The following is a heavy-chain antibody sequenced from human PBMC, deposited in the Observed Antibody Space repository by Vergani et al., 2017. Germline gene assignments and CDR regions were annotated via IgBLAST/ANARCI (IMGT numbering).Heavy chain of an antibody. CDR3: ARYHRDYNNVPGTFYI. D-gene: IGHD4-11*01. CDR2: ISNSGNTI. J-gene: IGHJ3*02. V-gene: IGHV3-11*01. Sequence: QVQLVESGGGLVKPGGSLKLSCAASGFSFSDHYMTWIRQAPGKGLEWVSYISNSGNTIKYADSVKGRFSISRDNAKSSLFLQMDSLRAEDTAVYYCARYHRDYNNVPGTFYIWGQGSMVTVSS. CDR1: GFSFSDHY.